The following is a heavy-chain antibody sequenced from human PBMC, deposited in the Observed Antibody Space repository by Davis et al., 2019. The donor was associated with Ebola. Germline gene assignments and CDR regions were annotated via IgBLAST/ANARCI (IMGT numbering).Heavy chain of an antibody. CDR3: ARRTRERNLGPEKSAYYHHFIDV. J-gene: IGHJ6*03. CDR1: GESSNDYF. CDR2: VSHSGIT. V-gene: IGHV4-34*01. D-gene: IGHD1/OR15-1a*01. Sequence: HPSETLSLTCEVYGESSNDYFWTWIRQPPGKGLEWIGEVSHSGITNYTPSLKSRVIISLDTSKRHFSVELSSVTAADSAVYFCARRTRERNLGPEKSAYYHHFIDVWGKGTTVTVSS.